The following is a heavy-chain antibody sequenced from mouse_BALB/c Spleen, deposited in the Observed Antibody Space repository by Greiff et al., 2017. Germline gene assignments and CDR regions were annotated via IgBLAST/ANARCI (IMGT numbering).Heavy chain of an antibody. CDR2: IDPENGNT. CDR1: GFNIKDYY. V-gene: IGHV14-1*02. CDR3: ASYYRYDGYYYAMDY. J-gene: IGHJ4*01. D-gene: IGHD2-14*01. Sequence: EVQLQQSGAELVRPGALVKLSCKASGFNIKDYYMHWVKQRPEQGLEWIGWIDPENGNTIYDPKFQGKASITADTSSNTAYLQLSSLTSEDTAVYYCASYYRYDGYYYAMDYWGQGTSVTVSS.